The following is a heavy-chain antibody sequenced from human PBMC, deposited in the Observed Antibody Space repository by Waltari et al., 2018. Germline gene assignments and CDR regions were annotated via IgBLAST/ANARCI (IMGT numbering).Heavy chain of an antibody. CDR3: ARFIPDSSGYYAVDSFDP. Sequence: QVQLQQCGAGLLKPSETLSLTCAVYGGSFSGYYWSWIRQPPGKGLEWIGEINHSGSTNYNPSLKSRVTISVDTSKNQFSLKLSSVTAADTAVYYCARFIPDSSGYYAVDSFDPWGQGTLVTVSS. CDR1: GGSFSGYY. J-gene: IGHJ5*02. V-gene: IGHV4-34*01. D-gene: IGHD3-22*01. CDR2: INHSGST.